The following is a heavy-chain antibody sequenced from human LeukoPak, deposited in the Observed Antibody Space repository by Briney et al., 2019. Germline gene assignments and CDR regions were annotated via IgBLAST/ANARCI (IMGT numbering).Heavy chain of an antibody. Sequence: PSETLSLTCSVSGDSISIGDYRWSWIRQSPGKGLEWIGYIYYIGTAYYNPSLRSRVALSADTSKNQFSLELNSVTVADSAVYFCARARGDSPRIYYYMDVWGKGTTVTVSS. CDR1: GDSISIGDYR. CDR3: ARARGDSPRIYYYMDV. J-gene: IGHJ6*03. D-gene: IGHD3-16*01. V-gene: IGHV4-30-4*01. CDR2: IYYIGTA.